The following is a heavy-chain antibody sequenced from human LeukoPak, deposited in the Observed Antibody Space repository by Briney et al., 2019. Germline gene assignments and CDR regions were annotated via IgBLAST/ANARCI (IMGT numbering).Heavy chain of an antibody. CDR1: GGSISSGSYY. Sequence: SETLSLTCTVSGGSISSGSYYWSWIRQPAGKGLEWIGHIYTSGSTNYNPSLKSRVTISVDTSKNQFSLKLSSVTAADTAVYFCARGPYSYDSSGAFDIWGQGTMVTVSS. CDR2: IYTSGST. D-gene: IGHD3-22*01. J-gene: IGHJ3*02. CDR3: ARGPYSYDSSGAFDI. V-gene: IGHV4-61*09.